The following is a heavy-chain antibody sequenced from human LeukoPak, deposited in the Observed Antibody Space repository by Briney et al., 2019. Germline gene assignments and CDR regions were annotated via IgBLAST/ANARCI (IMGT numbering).Heavy chain of an antibody. Sequence: ASVKVSCKASGHTFTGYYMHWVRQAPGQGLEWMGWINPNSGGTNYAQKFQGRVTMTRDTSISTAYMELSRLRSDDTAVYYCARQVGEQLVETFDYWGQGTLVTVSS. CDR2: INPNSGGT. CDR1: GHTFTGYY. CDR3: ARQVGEQLVETFDY. V-gene: IGHV1-2*02. D-gene: IGHD6-6*01. J-gene: IGHJ4*02.